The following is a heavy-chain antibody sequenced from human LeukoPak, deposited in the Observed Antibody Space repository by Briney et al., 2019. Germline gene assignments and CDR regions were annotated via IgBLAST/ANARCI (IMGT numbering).Heavy chain of an antibody. V-gene: IGHV3-7*01. CDR2: IKQDGRQA. J-gene: IGHJ4*02. Sequence: GGSLRLSCAASGFIFSSSWMTWVRQAPGKGLEWVANIKQDGRQAYYVDSVAGRFSISRDKTKHSLYLQMNRLRDEDTAVYYCVRHQATTFDYWGQGTLVTVCS. CDR1: GFIFSSSW. D-gene: IGHD1-1*01. CDR3: VRHQATTFDY.